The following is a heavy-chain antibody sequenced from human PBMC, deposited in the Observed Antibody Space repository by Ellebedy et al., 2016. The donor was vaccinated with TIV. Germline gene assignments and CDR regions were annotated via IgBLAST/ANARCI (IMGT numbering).Heavy chain of an antibody. CDR3: ARQGTLPLDY. D-gene: IGHD2-21*01. J-gene: IGHJ4*02. CDR2: LYPGDSDT. V-gene: IGHV5-51*01. CDR1: GYSFTSYW. Sequence: ASVKVSCKGSGYSFTSYWIGWVRQMPGKGLEWMGILYPGDSDTRYSPSFQGQVTISADKSISTAYLQWSSLKASDTAMYYCARQGTLPLDYWGQGTLVTVSS.